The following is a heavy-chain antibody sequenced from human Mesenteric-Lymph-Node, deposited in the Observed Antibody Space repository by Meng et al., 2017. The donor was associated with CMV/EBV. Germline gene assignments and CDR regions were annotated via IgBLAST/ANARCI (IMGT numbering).Heavy chain of an antibody. V-gene: IGHV3-7*03. Sequence: GGSLRLSCAASGFTFSSYWMSWVRQAPGKGLEWVANIKQDGSEKYYVDSVKGRFTISRDNAKNSLYLQMNSLKTEDTAVYYCASGYCSGGSCYREGGNYWGQGTLVTVSS. CDR3: ASGYCSGGSCYREGGNY. J-gene: IGHJ4*02. CDR2: IKQDGSEK. CDR1: GFTFSSYW. D-gene: IGHD2-15*01.